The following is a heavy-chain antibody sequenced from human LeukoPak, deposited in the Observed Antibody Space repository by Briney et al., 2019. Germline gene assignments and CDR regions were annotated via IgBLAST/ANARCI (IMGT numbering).Heavy chain of an antibody. Sequence: PSETLSLTCTVSGGSIRTASYYWGWIRQPPGKGLEYFGNVYYSGRTYYNPSLKSRVSISVDTSKNQFSLKLLSVTAADTAVYYCARAQDFSDSSGPNYLDFWGQGILVTVSS. V-gene: IGHV4-39*01. CDR2: VYYSGRT. CDR3: ARAQDFSDSSGPNYLDF. D-gene: IGHD3-22*01. CDR1: GGSIRTASYY. J-gene: IGHJ4*02.